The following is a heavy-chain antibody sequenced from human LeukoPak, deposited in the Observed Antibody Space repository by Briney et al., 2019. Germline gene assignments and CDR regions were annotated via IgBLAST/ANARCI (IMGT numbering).Heavy chain of an antibody. Sequence: ASVKVSRKASVYTYTGYYMNWVRQAPGQGLEWMGWINPNSGGTNYAQKFQGRVTMTRDTSITTAYMELSRLRSDDTAVYYCATSRGNIVGPTQGTNSELDYWGQGTLVTVSS. CDR2: INPNSGGT. J-gene: IGHJ4*02. CDR3: ATSRGNIVGPTQGTNSELDY. V-gene: IGHV1-2*02. CDR1: VYTYTGYY. D-gene: IGHD1-26*01.